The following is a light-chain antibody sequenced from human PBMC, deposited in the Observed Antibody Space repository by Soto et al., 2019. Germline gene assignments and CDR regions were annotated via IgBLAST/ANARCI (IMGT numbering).Light chain of an antibody. J-gene: IGKJ2*01. Sequence: EIVLTQSPGTLSLSPGERATLSCRASQSVSSSYLAWYQQKPGQAPRLLIYGASSRATGIPDRFSVSGSGTDFTLTISRLEPEDCAVYYCQQYCSSPRTFGQGTKLEIK. CDR3: QQYCSSPRT. CDR1: QSVSSSY. V-gene: IGKV3-20*01. CDR2: GAS.